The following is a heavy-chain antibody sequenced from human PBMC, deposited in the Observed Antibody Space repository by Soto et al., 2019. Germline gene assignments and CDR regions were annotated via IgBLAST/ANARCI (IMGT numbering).Heavy chain of an antibody. Sequence: TYTVSVGSIRSSSYYWGWIRQPPGKGLQGIGSIYYSGSTYYNPPLKSRVTISVDTSKNQFSLKLSSVTAADTAVYYCARVGVHYDFWSGYYTDYYYGMDVLCQWPSVT. CDR1: VGSIRSSSYY. CDR3: ARVGVHYDFWSGYYTDYYYGMDV. J-gene: IGHJ6*02. D-gene: IGHD3-3*01. CDR2: IYYSGST. V-gene: IGHV4-39*01.